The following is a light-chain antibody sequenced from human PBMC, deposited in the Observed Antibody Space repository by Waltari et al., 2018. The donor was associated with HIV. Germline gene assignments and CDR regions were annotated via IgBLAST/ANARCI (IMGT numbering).Light chain of an antibody. J-gene: IGLJ1*01. CDR3: CSYAGSSTFV. V-gene: IGLV2-23*02. CDR1: SSDVGNYNY. CDR2: DVS. Sequence: QSALTQPASVSGSPGQSITISCTGTSSDVGNYNYVSWYQQHPGKAPKLMIYDVSKRPSGVSKRCSGSKSGNTASLTISGLQAEDEADYYCCSYAGSSTFVFGTATKVTVL.